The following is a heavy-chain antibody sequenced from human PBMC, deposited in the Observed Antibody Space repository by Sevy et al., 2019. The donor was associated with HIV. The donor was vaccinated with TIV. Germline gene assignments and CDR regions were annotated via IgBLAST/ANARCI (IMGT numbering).Heavy chain of an antibody. Sequence: GGSLRLSCAASGFTFSPYGMHWVRQAPGKGLEWVAFIWFDGTNEYYADSVKGRFTISRDNSMNTLYLQMNSLRAEDTAIYYCATAGTRVTHTGPFDIWGPGTSVTVSS. J-gene: IGHJ3*02. CDR2: IWFDGTNE. V-gene: IGHV3-30*02. D-gene: IGHD4-17*01. CDR1: GFTFSPYG. CDR3: ATAGTRVTHTGPFDI.